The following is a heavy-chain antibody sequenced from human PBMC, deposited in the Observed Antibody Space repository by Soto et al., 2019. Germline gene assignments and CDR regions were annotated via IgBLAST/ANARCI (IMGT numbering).Heavy chain of an antibody. Sequence: ASVNVSCKASGYTFTGYYMHWVRQAPGQGLEWMGWINPNSGGTNYAQKFQGWVTMTRDTSISTAYMELSRLRSDDTAVYYCARAYRNGGTTAFDPWGQGTLVTVSS. CDR3: ARAYRNGGTTAFDP. J-gene: IGHJ5*02. CDR1: GYTFTGYY. D-gene: IGHD1-7*01. CDR2: INPNSGGT. V-gene: IGHV1-2*04.